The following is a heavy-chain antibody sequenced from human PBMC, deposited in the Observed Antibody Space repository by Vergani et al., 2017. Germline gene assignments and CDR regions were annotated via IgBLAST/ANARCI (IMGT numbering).Heavy chain of an antibody. CDR1: GYSISSGYY. D-gene: IGHD3-22*01. Sequence: QVQLQESGPGLVKPSETLSLTCAVSGYSISSGYYWGWIRQPPGKGLEWIGSIYHSGSTYYNPSLKSRVTISVDTSKNQFSLKLSSVTAADTAVYYCARVFKGDYYDSSGYWYFDDWGQGTLVTVSS. V-gene: IGHV4-38-2*01. CDR3: ARVFKGDYYDSSGYWYFDD. J-gene: IGHJ4*02. CDR2: IYHSGST.